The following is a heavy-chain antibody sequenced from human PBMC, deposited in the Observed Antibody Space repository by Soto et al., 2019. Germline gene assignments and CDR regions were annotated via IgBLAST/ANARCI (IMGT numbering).Heavy chain of an antibody. CDR3: ARGWRTYGTY. D-gene: IGHD3-10*01. Sequence: QVQLVQSGAEVKKPGASVKISCKASGYSFTSYYMHWVRQAPGQGLEWVGLINPTAYSTSYAQKFQGRVTLTWDTSTSTVYMEVSSLRSEDTAMYYCARGWRTYGTYWGQGTLVTVSS. CDR1: GYSFTSYY. J-gene: IGHJ4*02. V-gene: IGHV1-46*01. CDR2: INPTAYST.